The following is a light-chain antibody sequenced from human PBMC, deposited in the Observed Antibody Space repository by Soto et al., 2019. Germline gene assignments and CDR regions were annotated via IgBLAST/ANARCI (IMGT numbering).Light chain of an antibody. Sequence: EIVMTQSPATLSVSPGERATLSCRASQSVSSNLAWYQQTPGQAPRLLIYGASTKATGIPARFSGSGSGTDFTLTISSLQSEDFAVYYCQQYNDWRTFGQGTKLEIK. CDR2: GAS. CDR1: QSVSSN. V-gene: IGKV3-15*01. J-gene: IGKJ2*01. CDR3: QQYNDWRT.